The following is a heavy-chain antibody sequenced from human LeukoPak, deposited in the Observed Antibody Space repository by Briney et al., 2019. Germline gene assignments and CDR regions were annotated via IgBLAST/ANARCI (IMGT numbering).Heavy chain of an antibody. Sequence: PGGSLRLTCAASGFTFSDYWMTWVRQVPGKGLERVANVGRDGSEKNYVDSVNGRFTISRDNAKKSLYLEMNSLRVEDTALYYCAKVGAWELQRVFENWGQGTLVTVSS. CDR1: GFTFSDYW. J-gene: IGHJ4*02. CDR3: AKVGAWELQRVFEN. D-gene: IGHD1-26*01. CDR2: VGRDGSEK. V-gene: IGHV3-7*01.